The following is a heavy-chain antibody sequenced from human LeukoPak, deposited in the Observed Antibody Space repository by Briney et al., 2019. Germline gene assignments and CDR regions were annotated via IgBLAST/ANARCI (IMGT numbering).Heavy chain of an antibody. J-gene: IGHJ4*02. V-gene: IGHV6-1*01. CDR3: ARAGYSSSWYIRSFDY. D-gene: IGHD6-13*01. CDR2: TYYRSKWYN. CDR1: GDSVSSNSAA. Sequence: SGPGLLKPSPTLSLTCAISGDSVSSNSAAWHWIRQSPSRGLEWLGRTYYRSKWYNDYAVSVKSRITINPDTSKNQFSLQLNSVTPEDTAVYYCARAGYSSSWYIRSFDYWGQGTLVTVSS.